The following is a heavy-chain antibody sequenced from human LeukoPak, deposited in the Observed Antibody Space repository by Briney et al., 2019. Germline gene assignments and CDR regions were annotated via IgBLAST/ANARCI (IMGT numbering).Heavy chain of an antibody. J-gene: IGHJ4*02. V-gene: IGHV3-23*01. CDR2: ISGSGGST. D-gene: IGHD6-19*01. CDR3: AKDSGSGWYGFDYFDY. Sequence: GGSLRLSCTASEFTFSNYWMTWVRQAPGKGLEWVSAISGSGGSTYYADSVKGRSTISRDNSKNTLYLQMNSLRAEDTAVYYCAKDSGSGWYGFDYFDYWGQGTLVTVSS. CDR1: EFTFSNYW.